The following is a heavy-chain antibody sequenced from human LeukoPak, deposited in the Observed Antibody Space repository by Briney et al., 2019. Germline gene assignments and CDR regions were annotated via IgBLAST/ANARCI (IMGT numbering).Heavy chain of an antibody. CDR1: GFSINNYW. J-gene: IGHJ5*02. D-gene: IGHD6-19*01. CDR2: IKGDASEK. V-gene: IGHV3-7*01. CDR3: ARQAGVT. Sequence: GGSLRLSCAVSGFSINNYWMTWYRQAPGKGLECVAHIKGDASEKHYVDSVKGRFTISRDNAESSLYLQMNSLRAEDTAVYYCARQAGVTWGQGTLVTVSS.